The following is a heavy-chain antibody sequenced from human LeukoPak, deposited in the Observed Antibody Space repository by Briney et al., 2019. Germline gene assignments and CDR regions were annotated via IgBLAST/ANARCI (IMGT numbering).Heavy chain of an antibody. V-gene: IGHV3-74*01. D-gene: IGHD6-13*01. CDR2: INSDGSST. CDR3: ARLYSSSWYAMDKYYFDY. CDR1: GFTFSSYW. Sequence: PGGSLRLSCAASGFTFSSYWMHWVRQAPGKGLVWVSRINSDGSSTSYADSVKGRFTISRDNAKNTLYLQMNSLRAEDTAVYYCARLYSSSWYAMDKYYFDYWGQGTLVTVSS. J-gene: IGHJ4*02.